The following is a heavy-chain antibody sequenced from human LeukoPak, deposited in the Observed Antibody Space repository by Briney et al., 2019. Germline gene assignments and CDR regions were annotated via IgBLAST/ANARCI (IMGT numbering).Heavy chain of an antibody. V-gene: IGHV4-34*01. J-gene: IGHJ4*02. D-gene: IGHD3-10*01. CDR3: ARGIRRHYYGSGSYYNTGRRIGDYFDY. Sequence: SETLSLTCAVYGGSFSGYYWSWIRQPPGKGLEWIGEINHSGSTNYKPSLKSRVTISVDTSKNQFSLKLSSVTAADTAVYYCARGIRRHYYGSGSYYNTGRRIGDYFDYWGQGTLVTVSS. CDR2: INHSGST. CDR1: GGSFSGYY.